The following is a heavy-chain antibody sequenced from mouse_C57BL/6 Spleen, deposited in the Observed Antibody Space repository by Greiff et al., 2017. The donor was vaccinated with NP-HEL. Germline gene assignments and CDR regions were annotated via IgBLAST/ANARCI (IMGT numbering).Heavy chain of an antibody. CDR1: GFSLTSYG. CDR3: ARKHYDGYPYAMEC. Sequence: VQLKQSGPGLVQPSQSLSITCTVSGFSLTSYGVHWVRQSPGKGLEWLGVIWSGGSTDYNAAFISSLSISKDNSKSQVFFKMNSLPPDDTAIYYCARKHYDGYPYAMECWGKGTSVTVAS. J-gene: IGHJ4*01. CDR2: IWSGGST. D-gene: IGHD2-3*01. V-gene: IGHV2-2*01.